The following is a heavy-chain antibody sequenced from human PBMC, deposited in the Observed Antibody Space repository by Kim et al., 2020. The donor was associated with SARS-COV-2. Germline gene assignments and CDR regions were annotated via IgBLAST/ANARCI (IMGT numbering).Heavy chain of an antibody. CDR3: ARAMVRGVKYYYGMDV. CDR1: GGSISSGSYY. Sequence: SETLSLTCTVSGGSISSGSYYWSWIRQPAGKGLEWIGRIYTSGSTNYNPSLKSRVTISVDTSKNQFSLKLSSVTAADTAVYYCARAMVRGVKYYYGMDVWGQGTTVHVPS. D-gene: IGHD3-10*01. CDR2: IYTSGST. V-gene: IGHV4-61*02. J-gene: IGHJ6*02.